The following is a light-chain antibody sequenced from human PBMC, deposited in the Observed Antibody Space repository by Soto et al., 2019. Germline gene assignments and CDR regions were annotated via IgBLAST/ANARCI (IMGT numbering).Light chain of an antibody. CDR3: QSYDSSLNTYV. CDR2: GNT. CDR1: SSNIGAGYD. Sequence: QSVLTQPTSVSGAPGQRVTISCTGSSSNIGAGYDVHWYQQLPGTAPKLLIFGNTNRPSGVPDRFSGSKSDTSASLAITGLQAEDEADYYCQSYDSSLNTYVFGAGTQLTVL. J-gene: IGLJ7*01. V-gene: IGLV1-40*01.